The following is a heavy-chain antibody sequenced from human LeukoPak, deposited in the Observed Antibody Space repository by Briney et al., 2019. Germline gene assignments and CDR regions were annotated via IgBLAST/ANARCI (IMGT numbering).Heavy chain of an antibody. CDR1: GGSISSGSYY. D-gene: IGHD5-18*01. CDR2: IYTSGST. J-gene: IGHJ4*02. V-gene: IGHV4-61*02. Sequence: SETLSLTCTVSGGSISSGSYYWSWIRQPAGKGLEWIGRIYTSGSTNYNPSLKSRVTISVDTSKNQFSLKLSSVTAADTAVYYCARLRYSHGFFDYWGQGTLVTVSS. CDR3: ARLRYSHGFFDY.